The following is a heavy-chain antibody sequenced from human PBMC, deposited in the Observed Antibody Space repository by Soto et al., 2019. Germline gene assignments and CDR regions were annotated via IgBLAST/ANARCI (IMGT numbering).Heavy chain of an antibody. V-gene: IGHV4-61*01. CDR1: GGSVSSGSYY. J-gene: IGHJ4*02. D-gene: IGHD2-8*02. CDR2: IYYSGST. Sequence: SETLSLTCTVSGGSVSSGSYYWSWIRQPPGKGLEWIGYIYYSGSTNYNPSLKSRVTMSLDTSKNQFSLKLSAVTAADTAVYYCARDKITGLFDYWGQGTLVTVSS. CDR3: ARDKITGLFDY.